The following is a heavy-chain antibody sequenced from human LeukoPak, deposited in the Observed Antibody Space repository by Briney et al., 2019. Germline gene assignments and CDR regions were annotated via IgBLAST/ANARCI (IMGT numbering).Heavy chain of an antibody. CDR2: IYYSGST. Sequence: SETLSLTCAVYGGSFSSYYWSWIRQPPGKGLEWIGYIYYSGSTNYNPSLKSRVTISVDTSKNQFSLKLSSVTAADTAVYYCARHRYYYDSSGYQASYGYLDYWGQGTLVTVSS. D-gene: IGHD3-22*01. V-gene: IGHV4-59*08. CDR1: GGSFSSYY. J-gene: IGHJ4*02. CDR3: ARHRYYYDSSGYQASYGYLDY.